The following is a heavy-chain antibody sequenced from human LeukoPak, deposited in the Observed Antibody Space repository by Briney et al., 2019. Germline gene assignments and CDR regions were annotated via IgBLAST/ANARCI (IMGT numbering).Heavy chain of an antibody. V-gene: IGHV7-4-1*04. CDR3: ARVSAAGTVEYFQH. Sequence: ASVKVSCKASGYTFTSYAMNWVRQAPGQGLEWMGWINTNTGNPTYAQGFTGRFVFSLDTSVSMAYLQISSLKAEDTAVYYCARVSAAGTVEYFQHWGQGTLVTVSS. CDR1: GYTFTSYA. CDR2: INTNTGNP. J-gene: IGHJ1*01. D-gene: IGHD6-13*01.